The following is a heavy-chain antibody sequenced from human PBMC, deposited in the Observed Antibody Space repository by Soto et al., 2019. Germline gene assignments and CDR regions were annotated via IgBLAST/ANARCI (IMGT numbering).Heavy chain of an antibody. Sequence: ASVKVSCKASGYTFTGYYMHWVRQAPGQGLEWMGWINPNSGGTNYAQKFQGWVTMTRDTSISTAYMELSRLRSDDTAVYYCARVLTVTRYCSGGSCYKDAFDIWGQGTMVTV. CDR3: ARVLTVTRYCSGGSCYKDAFDI. J-gene: IGHJ3*02. D-gene: IGHD2-15*01. V-gene: IGHV1-2*04. CDR1: GYTFTGYY. CDR2: INPNSGGT.